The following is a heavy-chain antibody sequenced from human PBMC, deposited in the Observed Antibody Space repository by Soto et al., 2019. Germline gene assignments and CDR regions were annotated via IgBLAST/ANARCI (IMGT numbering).Heavy chain of an antibody. D-gene: IGHD1-26*01. J-gene: IGHJ4*02. CDR3: ARGPSGDQVDY. CDR2: IYNRGST. CDR1: GGSISSDEYC. Sequence: QVQLQESGPGLVEPSQTVSLTCTVSGGSISSDEYCWSWIRQTPGKGLEWIGHIYNRGSTYSNPSLTSRVTISVHTSKNQFSLKLSSVTAAATAVYYGARGPSGDQVDYWGQGTLVTVSS. V-gene: IGHV4-30-4*01.